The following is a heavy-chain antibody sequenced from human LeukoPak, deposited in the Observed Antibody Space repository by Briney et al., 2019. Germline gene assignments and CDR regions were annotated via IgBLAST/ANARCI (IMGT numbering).Heavy chain of an antibody. CDR1: GLSFSVSA. V-gene: IGHV3-73*01. Sequence: GGSLKLSCVASGLSFSVSAMHWVRQAAGKGLEWVGRIRSEPKNFATAYAASVKGRFTISRDDSKNTAYLLMDGLKNEDTAVYYCFSTNSTPGGNWFDPWGQGTLVTVSS. CDR2: IRSEPKNFAT. J-gene: IGHJ5*02. CDR3: FSTNSTPGGNWFDP. D-gene: IGHD2-8*01.